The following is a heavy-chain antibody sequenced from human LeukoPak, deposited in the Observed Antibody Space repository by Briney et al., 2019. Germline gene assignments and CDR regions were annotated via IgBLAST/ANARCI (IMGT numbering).Heavy chain of an antibody. V-gene: IGHV3-49*03. CDR2: IRGKAYGGTT. Sequence: GGSLRLSCTASGFTFGDYVMSWFRQAPGKGLEWVGFIRGKAYGGTTEYAASVKGRFTISRDDSKSIAYLQMNSLKTEDTAVYYCTRVWIGYCSSTSCSNWGQGTLVTVSS. D-gene: IGHD2-2*03. J-gene: IGHJ4*02. CDR1: GFTFGDYV. CDR3: TRVWIGYCSSTSCSN.